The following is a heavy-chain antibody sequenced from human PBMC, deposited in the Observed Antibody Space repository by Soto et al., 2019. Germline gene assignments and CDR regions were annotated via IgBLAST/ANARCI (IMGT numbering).Heavy chain of an antibody. CDR1: GGSISSYY. Sequence: PSETLSLTCTVSGGSISSYYWSWIRQPPGKGLEWIGYIYYSGSTNYNPSLKSRVTISVDTSKNQFSLKLSSVTAADTAVYYCASCIYDFWSGYCTDAFNYWGQGTLVTVSS. CDR2: IYYSGST. V-gene: IGHV4-59*01. J-gene: IGHJ4*02. CDR3: ASCIYDFWSGYCTDAFNY. D-gene: IGHD3-3*01.